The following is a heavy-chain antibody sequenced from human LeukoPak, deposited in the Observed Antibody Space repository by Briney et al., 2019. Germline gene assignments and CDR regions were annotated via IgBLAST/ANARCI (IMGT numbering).Heavy chain of an antibody. J-gene: IGHJ1*01. CDR1: GGSISIYY. V-gene: IGHV4-59*01. Sequence: SETLSLTCTVSGGSISIYYWSCIRQPPGKGVEWIGYIYDSGSTNYNPSLKSRVTISVDTSKNQFSLKLSSVTAADTAVYYCARPSSYGVNSIDWGQGTRVTVSS. CDR2: IYDSGST. D-gene: IGHD4-23*01. CDR3: ARPSSYGVNSID.